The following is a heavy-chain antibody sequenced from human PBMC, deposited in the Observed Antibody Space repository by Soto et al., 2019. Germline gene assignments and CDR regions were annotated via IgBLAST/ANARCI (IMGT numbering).Heavy chain of an antibody. CDR1: GGSISSRNG. Sequence: SETMSLTCAVSGGSISSRNGWSWVRQPPGKGLEWIGEIYHSGSTNYNPSLKSRVTISVDKSKNQFSLKLSSVTAADTAVYYCARNRGYSYGSYYFDYWGQGTLVTVSS. CDR3: ARNRGYSYGSYYFDY. V-gene: IGHV4-4*02. D-gene: IGHD5-18*01. CDR2: IYHSGST. J-gene: IGHJ4*02.